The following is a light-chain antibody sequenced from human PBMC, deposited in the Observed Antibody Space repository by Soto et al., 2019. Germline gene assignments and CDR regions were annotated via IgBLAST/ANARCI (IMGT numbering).Light chain of an antibody. CDR2: EVS. J-gene: IGLJ3*02. Sequence: QSALTQPASVSGSPGQSITISCTGTSSDVGSYNYVSWYQQHPGKAPKLMIYEVSNRPSGVSNRFSDSKSGNTASLTNSGPQAEDEANYYCSSYTSISTRVFGGGTQLTVL. CDR1: SSDVGSYNY. CDR3: SSYTSISTRV. V-gene: IGLV2-14*01.